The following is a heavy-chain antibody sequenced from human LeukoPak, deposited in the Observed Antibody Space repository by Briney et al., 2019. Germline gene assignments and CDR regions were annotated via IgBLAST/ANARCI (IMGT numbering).Heavy chain of an antibody. J-gene: IGHJ6*03. V-gene: IGHV4-59*01. CDR3: ARGGDTAMVTRYYMDV. CDR1: GGSISSYY. CDR2: IYYSGST. D-gene: IGHD5-18*01. Sequence: SETLSLTCTVSGGSISSYYWSWIRQPPGKGLEWIGYIYYSGSTNHNPSLKSRVTISVDTSKNQFSLKLSSVTAADTAVYYCARGGDTAMVTRYYMDVWGKRTTVTISS.